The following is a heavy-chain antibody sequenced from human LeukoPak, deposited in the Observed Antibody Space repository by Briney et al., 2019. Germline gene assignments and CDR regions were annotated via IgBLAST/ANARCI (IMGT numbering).Heavy chain of an antibody. V-gene: IGHV3-74*01. Sequence: GGSLRLSCAASGFTFSSYWMHWVRQAPGKGLVWVCRISSDGSTTSYADSVKGRFTISRDNAKNTLYLQVNSLRAEDTAVYYCAREGYYYDTSGYSFDSWGQGTLVTVSS. CDR3: AREGYYYDTSGYSFDS. CDR2: ISSDGSTT. D-gene: IGHD3-22*01. CDR1: GFTFSSYW. J-gene: IGHJ4*02.